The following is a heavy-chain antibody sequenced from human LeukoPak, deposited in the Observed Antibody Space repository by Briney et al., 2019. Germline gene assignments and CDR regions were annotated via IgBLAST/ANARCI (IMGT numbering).Heavy chain of an antibody. CDR2: INWNSGSI. CDR3: ASGGYTSSWDYFDF. V-gene: IGHV3-9*01. D-gene: IGHD6-13*01. Sequence: GGSLRLSCAASGFRFDESDMHWVRQAPGKGPEWVSGINWNSGSIAYANSVRGRFAISRDNANNSLSLQMNSLRVEDTAFYYCASGGYTSSWDYFDFWGQGTLVTVSS. J-gene: IGHJ4*02. CDR1: GFRFDESD.